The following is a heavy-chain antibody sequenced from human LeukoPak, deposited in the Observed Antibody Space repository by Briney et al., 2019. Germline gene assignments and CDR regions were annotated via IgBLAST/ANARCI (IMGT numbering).Heavy chain of an antibody. CDR1: GYTLTELS. D-gene: IGHD6-19*01. V-gene: IGHV1-24*01. Sequence: ASVKVSCKVSGYTLTELSMYWVRQAPGEGLELMGGFDPEDGETIFAQKFQGRVTMTEDTSTDTAYMELSSLTSDDTAVYYCATRRGIAVSGPGAFDIWGQGTMVTVSS. CDR2: FDPEDGET. J-gene: IGHJ3*02. CDR3: ATRRGIAVSGPGAFDI.